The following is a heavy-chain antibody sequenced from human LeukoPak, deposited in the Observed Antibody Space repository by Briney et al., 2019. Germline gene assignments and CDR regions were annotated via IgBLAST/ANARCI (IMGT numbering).Heavy chain of an antibody. J-gene: IGHJ4*02. CDR1: GYTFTSYG. Sequence: ASVKVSCKASGYTFTSYGISWVRQAPGQGLEWMGWISAYNGNTNYAQKLQGRVTMTTDTSTSTAYMELRSLGSDDTAVYYCARDLHSSGWYYFDYWGQGTLVTVSS. V-gene: IGHV1-18*01. CDR2: ISAYNGNT. D-gene: IGHD6-19*01. CDR3: ARDLHSSGWYYFDY.